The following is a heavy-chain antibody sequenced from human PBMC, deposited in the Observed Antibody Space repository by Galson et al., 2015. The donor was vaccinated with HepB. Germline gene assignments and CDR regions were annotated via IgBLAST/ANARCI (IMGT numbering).Heavy chain of an antibody. CDR3: ARAGGLSSSALYYYYGMDV. J-gene: IGHJ6*02. CDR1: GDSVSSNSAA. CDR2: TYYRSKWYN. D-gene: IGHD6-6*01. V-gene: IGHV6-1*01. Sequence: CAISGDSVSSNSAAWNRIRQSPSRGLEWLGRTYYRSKWYNDYAVSVKSRITINPDTSKNQFSLQLNSVTPEDTAVYYCARAGGLSSSALYYYYGMDVWGQGTTVTVSS.